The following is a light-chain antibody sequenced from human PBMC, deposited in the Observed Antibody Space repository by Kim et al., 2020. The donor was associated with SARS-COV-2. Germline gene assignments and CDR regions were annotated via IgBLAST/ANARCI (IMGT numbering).Light chain of an antibody. J-gene: IGLJ2*01. CDR1: SGHSSYI. CDR2: LEGSGSY. Sequence: QLVLTQSSSASASLGSSVKLTCTLSSGHSSYIIAWHQQQPGKAPRYLMKLEGSGSYNKGSGVPDRFSGSSSGADRYLTISNLQSEDEADYYCETWDRKFRGLFGGGTQRPV. CDR3: ETWDRKFRGL. V-gene: IGLV4-60*03.